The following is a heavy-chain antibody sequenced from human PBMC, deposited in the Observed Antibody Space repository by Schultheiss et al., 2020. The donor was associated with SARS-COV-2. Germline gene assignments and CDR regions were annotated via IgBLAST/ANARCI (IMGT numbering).Heavy chain of an antibody. CDR1: GFTFSSYA. CDR3: TTDELVLRYFDN. V-gene: IGHV3-23*01. D-gene: IGHD3-9*01. Sequence: GGSLRLSCAASGFTFSSYAMSWVRQAPGKGLEWVSAIIGSGGSTYYADSVKGRFTISRDNSKNTLYLQMNSLKTEDTAVYYCTTDELVLRYFDNWGQGTLVTVSS. J-gene: IGHJ4*02. CDR2: IIGSGGST.